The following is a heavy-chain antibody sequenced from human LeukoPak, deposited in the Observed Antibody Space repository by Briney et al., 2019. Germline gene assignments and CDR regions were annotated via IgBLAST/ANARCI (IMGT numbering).Heavy chain of an antibody. CDR2: IYYSGSP. CDR3: ARADWNYVAYYFDY. J-gene: IGHJ4*02. V-gene: IGHV4-59*01. Sequence: SETLSLTCTVSGGSISSYYWSWIRQPPGKGLEWIGYIYYSGSPNYNPSLKSRVTISVDTSKNQFSLKLSSVTAADTAVYYCARADWNYVAYYFDYWGQGTLVTVSS. D-gene: IGHD1-7*01. CDR1: GGSISSYY.